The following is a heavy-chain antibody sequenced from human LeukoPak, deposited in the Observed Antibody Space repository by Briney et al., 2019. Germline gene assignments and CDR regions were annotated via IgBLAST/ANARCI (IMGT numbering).Heavy chain of an antibody. V-gene: IGHV3-30*04. J-gene: IGHJ3*02. Sequence: GRSLRLSCAASGFTFSSYDMHWVRQAPGKGLEWVAVISYDGSNKYYADSVKGRFTISRDNSKNTLYLQMNSLRAEDTAVYYCARDREDCSSTSCYDPAFDIWGQGTMVTVSS. D-gene: IGHD2-2*01. CDR3: ARDREDCSSTSCYDPAFDI. CDR2: ISYDGSNK. CDR1: GFTFSSYD.